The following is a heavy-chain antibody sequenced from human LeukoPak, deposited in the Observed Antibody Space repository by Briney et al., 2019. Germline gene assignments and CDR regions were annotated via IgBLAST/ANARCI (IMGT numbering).Heavy chain of an antibody. CDR3: AKRGVVIRVILVGFHKEAYYFDS. Sequence: GGSLRLSCAVSGITRSNYGMSWVRQAPGKGLEWVAGISGSGGSTNYADSVKGRFAISRDNRKNTLYLQMNSLRVEDTAVYFCAKRGVVIRVILVGFHKEAYYFDSWGQGALVTVSS. J-gene: IGHJ4*02. CDR1: GITRSNYG. CDR2: ISGSGGST. V-gene: IGHV3-23*01. D-gene: IGHD3-22*01.